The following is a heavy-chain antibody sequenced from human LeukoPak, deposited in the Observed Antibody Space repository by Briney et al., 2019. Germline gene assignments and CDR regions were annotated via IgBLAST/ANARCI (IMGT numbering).Heavy chain of an antibody. V-gene: IGHV3-9*01. Sequence: GGSLRLSCAASGFTFDDYAMHWVRQAPGKGLEWVSGISWNSGSTGYADSVKGRFTISRDNAKNSLYPQMNSLRAEDTALYYCAKDIKAANYGGVFDIWGQGTMVTVSS. CDR2: ISWNSGST. CDR3: AKDIKAANYGGVFDI. D-gene: IGHD2-8*02. CDR1: GFTFDDYA. J-gene: IGHJ3*02.